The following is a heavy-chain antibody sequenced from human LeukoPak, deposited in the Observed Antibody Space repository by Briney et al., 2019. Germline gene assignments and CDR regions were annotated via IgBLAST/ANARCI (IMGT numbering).Heavy chain of an antibody. CDR1: GGSISDYY. J-gene: IGHJ6*03. D-gene: IGHD2-2*01. CDR3: SRGDFCSSSNCYLRPMDV. Sequence: SETLSLTCTVSGGSISDYYWNWIRQPPGKGLEWIGYIYYSGSTTYNPSLKSRVTMSVDTAMNQFSLKLRSVTAVDTAVYYCSRGDFCSSSNCYLRPMDVWGKGTTVTVSS. V-gene: IGHV4-59*01. CDR2: IYYSGST.